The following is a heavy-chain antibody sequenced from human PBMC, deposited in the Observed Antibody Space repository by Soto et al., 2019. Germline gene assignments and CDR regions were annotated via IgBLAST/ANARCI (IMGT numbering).Heavy chain of an antibody. Sequence: ASVKVSCKASGYTFTGYYMHWVRQAPGQGLEWMGWINPNSGGTNYAQKFQGWVTMTRDTSISTAYMELSRLGSDDTAVYYCARDKVAAAGQPYFDYWGQGTLVTVSS. CDR3: ARDKVAAAGQPYFDY. CDR1: GYTFTGYY. D-gene: IGHD6-13*01. J-gene: IGHJ4*02. V-gene: IGHV1-2*04. CDR2: INPNSGGT.